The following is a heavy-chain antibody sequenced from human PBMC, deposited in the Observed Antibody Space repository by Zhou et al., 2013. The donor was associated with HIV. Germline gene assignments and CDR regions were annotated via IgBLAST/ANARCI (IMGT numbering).Heavy chain of an antibody. D-gene: IGHD6-13*01. CDR3: ARRMIVVAGTLVNSFDY. V-gene: IGHV4-34*01. J-gene: IGHJ4*02. CDR1: GGSFSGYY. Sequence: QVQLQQWGAGLLKPSETLSLTCAVYGGSFSGYYWSWIRQPPGKGLEWIGEINHSGSTNYNPSLKSRVTISVDTFKNQFSLKLSSVTAADTAVYYCARRMIVVAGTLVNSFDYWGQGTPXPSPQ. CDR2: INHSGST.